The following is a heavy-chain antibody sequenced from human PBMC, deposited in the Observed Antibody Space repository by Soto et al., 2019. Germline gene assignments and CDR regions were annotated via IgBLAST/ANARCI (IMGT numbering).Heavy chain of an antibody. CDR2: IYSGGST. Sequence: GGSLRLSCAASWFTVSSNYMSWVRQAPGKGLEWVSVIYSGGSTYYADSVKGRFTISRDNSKNTLYLQMNSLRAEDTAVYYCASGVETRVFDYWGQGTLVTVSS. CDR3: ASGVETRVFDY. D-gene: IGHD1-7*01. V-gene: IGHV3-53*01. J-gene: IGHJ4*02. CDR1: WFTVSSNY.